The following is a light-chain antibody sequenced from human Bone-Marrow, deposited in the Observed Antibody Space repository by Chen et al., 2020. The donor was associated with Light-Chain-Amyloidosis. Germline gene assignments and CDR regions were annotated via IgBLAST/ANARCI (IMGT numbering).Light chain of an antibody. CDR3: MQALQTPYT. CDR1: QSLLHSNGYNY. J-gene: IGKJ2*01. CDR2: LGS. V-gene: IGKV2-28*01. Sequence: IVMTQSPLSLPVTPGEPASICCRSSQSLLHSNGYNYLDWYLQKPGQSPQLLIYLGSNRASGVPDRFSGSGSGTDFTLKISRVEAEDVGVYYCMQALQTPYTFGQGTKLEIK.